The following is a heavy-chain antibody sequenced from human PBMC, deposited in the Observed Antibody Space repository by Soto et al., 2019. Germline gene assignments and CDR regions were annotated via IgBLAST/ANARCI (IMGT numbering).Heavy chain of an antibody. J-gene: IGHJ6*02. CDR1: GGSISSYY. CDR2: IYTSGST. V-gene: IGHV4-4*07. Sequence: LSLTCTVSGGSISSYYWSWIRQPAGKGLEWIGRIYTSGSTNYNPSLKSRVTMSVDTSKNQFSLKLSSVTAADTAVYYCARDSRSFGEFYGMDVWGQGTTVTVSS. CDR3: ARDSRSFGEFYGMDV. D-gene: IGHD3-10*01.